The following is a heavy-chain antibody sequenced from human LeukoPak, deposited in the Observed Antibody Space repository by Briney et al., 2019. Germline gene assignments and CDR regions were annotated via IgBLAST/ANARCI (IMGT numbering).Heavy chain of an antibody. CDR3: AKYVSAKGPPYALDV. V-gene: IGHV3-23*01. CDR2: ISASGGST. J-gene: IGHJ6*02. CDR1: EFTFSNYA. Sequence: QPGGSLRLSCAASEFTFSNYAMQWVRQAPGNGLEWVSGISASGGSTWYADTVKGRFTISRDTSKNTLYLQMNSLRAEDTAVYYCAKYVSAKGPPYALDVWGQGTTVTVSS. D-gene: IGHD3-10*02.